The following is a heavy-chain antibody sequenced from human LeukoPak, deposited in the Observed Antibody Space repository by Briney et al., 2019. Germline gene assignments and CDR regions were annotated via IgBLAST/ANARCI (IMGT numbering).Heavy chain of an antibody. CDR1: GFTFDDYA. D-gene: IGHD6-19*01. V-gene: IGHV3-9*01. CDR2: ITWNSGSI. Sequence: GGSLRLSCAASGFTFDDYAMHWVRQAPGKGLEWVSGITWNSGSIGYADSVKGRFTISKDNAKNSLYLQMNSLRAEDTALYYCAKDMVSEGSGWLILFDYWGQGTLVTVSS. CDR3: AKDMVSEGSGWLILFDY. J-gene: IGHJ4*02.